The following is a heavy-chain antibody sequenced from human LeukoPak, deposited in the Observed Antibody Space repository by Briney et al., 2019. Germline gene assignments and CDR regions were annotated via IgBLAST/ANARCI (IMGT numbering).Heavy chain of an antibody. CDR1: GFTFSSYA. CDR3: ARDPSLMVRGVQSRPYYYGMDV. V-gene: IGHV3-30*04. D-gene: IGHD3-10*01. CDR2: ISYDGSNK. Sequence: GGSLRLSCAASGFTFSSYAMRWVRQAPGKGLEWVAVISYDGSNKYYADSVKGRFTIARDNSKNTLYLQMNSLRAEDTAVYYCARDPSLMVRGVQSRPYYYGMDVWGQGTTVTVPS. J-gene: IGHJ6*02.